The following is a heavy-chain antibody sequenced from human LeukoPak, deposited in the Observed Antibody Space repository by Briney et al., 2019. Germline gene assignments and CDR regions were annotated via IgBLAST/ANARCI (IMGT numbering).Heavy chain of an antibody. D-gene: IGHD3-22*01. CDR2: IYTSGST. CDR1: GGSISSGSYY. J-gene: IGHJ6*02. Sequence: PSQTLSLTCTVSGGSISSGSYYWSWIRQPAGKGLEWIGRIYTSGSTNYNPSLKSRVTISVDTSKNQFSLKLSSVTAADTAVYYCARYYYDSSGDYGMDVWGQGTTVTASS. CDR3: ARYYYDSSGDYGMDV. V-gene: IGHV4-61*02.